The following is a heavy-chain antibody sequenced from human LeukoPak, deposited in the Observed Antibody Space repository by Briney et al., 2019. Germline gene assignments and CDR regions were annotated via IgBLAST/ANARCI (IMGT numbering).Heavy chain of an antibody. Sequence: ASVKVSRKASGNTFTTGQMHWVGQARGQGMAGLGIINPSSGSTSYAQKFQGRVTMTRDTSTGTVYMELSSLRSEDTALYYCAREYGTGGLDYWGQGTLVTVSS. CDR3: AREYGTGGLDY. CDR1: GNTFTTGQ. D-gene: IGHD2-8*02. J-gene: IGHJ4*02. V-gene: IGHV1-46*01. CDR2: INPSSGST.